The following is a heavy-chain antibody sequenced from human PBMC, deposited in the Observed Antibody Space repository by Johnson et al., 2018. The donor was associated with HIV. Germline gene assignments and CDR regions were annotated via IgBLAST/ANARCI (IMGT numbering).Heavy chain of an antibody. CDR2: ISYDGHTQ. CDR3: ARIGGSYLVLWAFDI. D-gene: IGHD1-26*01. J-gene: IGHJ3*02. Sequence: VQLVESGGGVVQPGRSLRLSCAASGFTFSNFALHWVRQAPGKGLEWVAIISYDGHTQYYADSVNGRFTISRDNSKNTLYMQMNSLKPEDTALYYCARIGGSYLVLWAFDIWGQGTMVTVSS. V-gene: IGHV3-30-3*01. CDR1: GFTFSNFA.